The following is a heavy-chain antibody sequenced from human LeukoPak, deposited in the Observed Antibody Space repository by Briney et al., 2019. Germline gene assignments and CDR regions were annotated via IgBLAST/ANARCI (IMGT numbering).Heavy chain of an antibody. CDR3: ARPTYYDFWSGYYDRDVDAFDI. Sequence: GESLKISCKGSGYSFTSYWIGWVRQMPGKGLEWMRIIYPGDSDTRYSPSFQGQVTISADKSISTAYLQWSSLKASDTAMYYCARPTYYDFWSGYYDRDVDAFDIRGQGTMVTVSS. D-gene: IGHD3-3*01. CDR2: IYPGDSDT. V-gene: IGHV5-51*01. J-gene: IGHJ3*02. CDR1: GYSFTSYW.